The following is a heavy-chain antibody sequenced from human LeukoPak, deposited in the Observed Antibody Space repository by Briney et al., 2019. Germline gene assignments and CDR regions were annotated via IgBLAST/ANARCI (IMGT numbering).Heavy chain of an antibody. D-gene: IGHD6-13*01. CDR3: ARDGSSWYSGGSPYYFDY. Sequence: ASVKVSCKASGYTFTNYGISWVRQAPGQGLEWMGWISVYTGKTYYAQKFQARVTMTTDTSTTTAYMELRSLRSDDTAVYYCARDGSSWYSGGSPYYFDYWGQGTLVTVSS. CDR2: ISVYTGKT. V-gene: IGHV1-18*01. J-gene: IGHJ4*02. CDR1: GYTFTNYG.